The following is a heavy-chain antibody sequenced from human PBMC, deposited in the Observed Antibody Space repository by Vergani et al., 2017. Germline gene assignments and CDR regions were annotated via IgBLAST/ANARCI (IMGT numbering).Heavy chain of an antibody. D-gene: IGHD3-10*01. CDR3: ARDLRVYYGSGSYGWFDP. Sequence: KGLEWIGYIYYSGSTYYNPSLKSRVTISVDTSKNQFSLKLSSVTAADTAVYYCARDLRVYYGSGSYGWFDPWGQGTLVTVSS. V-gene: IGHV4-31*02. CDR2: IYYSGST. J-gene: IGHJ5*02.